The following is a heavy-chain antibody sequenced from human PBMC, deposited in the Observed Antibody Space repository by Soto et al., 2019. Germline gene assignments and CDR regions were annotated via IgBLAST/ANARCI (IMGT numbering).Heavy chain of an antibody. D-gene: IGHD3-22*01. CDR1: GYTFTSYG. J-gene: IGHJ6*02. V-gene: IGHV1-18*04. CDR2: ISTHNDNT. CDR3: ARGAAWLSHYYYYGLDV. Sequence: GASVKVSFKASGYTFTSYGISWVRQAPGQGLEWMGWISTHNDNTNYAQKLQDRVIMTTDTSTTTAYMELRSLRSDDTALYYCARGAAWLSHYYYYGLDVRGQGTTVTVSS.